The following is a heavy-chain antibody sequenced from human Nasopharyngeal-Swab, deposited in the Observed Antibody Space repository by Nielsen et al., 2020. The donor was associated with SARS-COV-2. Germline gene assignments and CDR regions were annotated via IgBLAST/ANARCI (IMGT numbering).Heavy chain of an antibody. CDR3: ARVGDDYGDYELDYYYYGMDV. CDR1: GFSFSTFG. CDR2: ITDDGSNE. V-gene: IGHV3-30*03. Sequence: GESLKISCAASGFSFSTFGMHWVRQAPGKGLEWVAAITDDGSNEYYADSVKDRFTISRDNSKNTLYLQMDSLRPEDTAVYYCARVGDDYGDYELDYYYYGMDVWGQGTTVTVSS. J-gene: IGHJ6*02. D-gene: IGHD4-17*01.